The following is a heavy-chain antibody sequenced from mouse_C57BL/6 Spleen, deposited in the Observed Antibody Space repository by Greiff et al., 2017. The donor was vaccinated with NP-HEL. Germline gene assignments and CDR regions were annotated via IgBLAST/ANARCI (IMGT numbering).Heavy chain of an antibody. D-gene: IGHD1-1*01. CDR2: IDPSDSYT. Sequence: VKLQQPGAELVMPGASVKLSCKASGYTFTSYWMHWVKQRPGQGLEWIGEIDPSDSYTNYNQKFKGKSTLTVDKSSSTAYMQLSSLTSEDSAVYYCARGRYYYGSSYGYFDYWGQGTTLTVSS. V-gene: IGHV1-69*01. CDR1: GYTFTSYW. J-gene: IGHJ2*01. CDR3: ARGRYYYGSSYGYFDY.